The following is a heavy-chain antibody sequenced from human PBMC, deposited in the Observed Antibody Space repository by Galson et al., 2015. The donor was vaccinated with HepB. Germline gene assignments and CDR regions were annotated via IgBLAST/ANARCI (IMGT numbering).Heavy chain of an antibody. CDR3: AKDRWRGGSDHDS. CDR1: GFTFSINA. J-gene: IGHJ4*02. CDR2: ISGDGSA. D-gene: IGHD1-26*01. V-gene: IGHV3-23*01. Sequence: SLRLSCAASGFTFSINAMTWVRQAPGKGLEWVSVISGDGSAYYADSVKGRFITSRDNSKNTLYLQMSGLRAEDMAIYYCAKDRWRGGSDHDSWGQGALVTVSS.